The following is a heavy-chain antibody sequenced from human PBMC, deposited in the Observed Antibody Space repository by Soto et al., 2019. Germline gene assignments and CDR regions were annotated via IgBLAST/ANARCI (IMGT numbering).Heavy chain of an antibody. CDR2: IYGDDGE. Sequence: QITLKESGPTLVKPTQTLTLTCTFSGFSLSSSGVGVGWILQPPGKALEWLALIYGDDGERYTPSLKTRLTITKDTSKNKVVLTRTNMDPVDTATYYCAHREGDDYVWGSYKDAFDVWGQGTMVTVSS. V-gene: IGHV2-5*02. J-gene: IGHJ3*01. D-gene: IGHD3-16*01. CDR1: GFSLSSSGVG. CDR3: AHREGDDYVWGSYKDAFDV.